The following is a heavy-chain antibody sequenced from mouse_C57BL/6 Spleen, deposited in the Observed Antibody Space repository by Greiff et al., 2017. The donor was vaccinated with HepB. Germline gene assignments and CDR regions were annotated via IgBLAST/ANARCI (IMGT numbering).Heavy chain of an antibody. V-gene: IGHV1-82*01. CDR2: IYPGDGDT. CDR3: AQGEGGNYVDY. Sequence: QVQLKQSGPELVKPGASVKISCKASGYAFSSSWMNWVKQRPGKGLEWIGRIYPGDGDTNYNGKFKGKATLTADKSSSTAYMQLSSLTSEDSAVYCCAQGEGGNYVDYWGQGTTLTVSS. CDR1: GYAFSSSW. J-gene: IGHJ2*01. D-gene: IGHD1-1*02.